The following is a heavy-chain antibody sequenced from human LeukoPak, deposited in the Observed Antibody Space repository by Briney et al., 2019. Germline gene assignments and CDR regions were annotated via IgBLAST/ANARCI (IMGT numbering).Heavy chain of an antibody. D-gene: IGHD5-24*01. CDR2: TYYRSKWYY. Sequence: SQTLSLTCVFSGDSVSSNSVAWDWIRQSPSRGLEWLGRTYYRSKWYYDYAVSVKSRIAIYPDTSKNQFSLQLNSVTPEDTAVYFCVRRVEMATTELDYWGQGTLVTVSS. CDR1: GDSVSSNSVA. J-gene: IGHJ4*02. CDR3: VRRVEMATTELDY. V-gene: IGHV6-1*01.